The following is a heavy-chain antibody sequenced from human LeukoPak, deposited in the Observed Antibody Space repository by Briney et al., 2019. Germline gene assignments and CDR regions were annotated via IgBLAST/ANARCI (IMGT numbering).Heavy chain of an antibody. CDR1: GFNYSAYN. Sequence: GGSLRLSCAASGFNYSAYNMNWVRQAPGKGLEWVAVISYDGSNKYYADSVKGRFTISRDNSKNTLYLQMNSLRAEDTAVYYCARDRWWRYCSGGSCYRGYYYGMDVWGQGTTVTVSS. D-gene: IGHD2-15*01. J-gene: IGHJ6*02. CDR2: ISYDGSNK. V-gene: IGHV3-30-3*01. CDR3: ARDRWWRYCSGGSCYRGYYYGMDV.